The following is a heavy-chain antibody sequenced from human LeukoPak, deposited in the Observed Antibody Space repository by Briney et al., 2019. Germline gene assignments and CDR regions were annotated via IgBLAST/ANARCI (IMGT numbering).Heavy chain of an antibody. CDR1: GGSISSYH. V-gene: IGHV4-59*12. Sequence: SETLSLTCTVSGGSISSYHWSWIRQPPGKGLECIGFIYYSGSTNYNPSLKSRVTISVDTSKNQFSLKLSSVTAADTAVYYCARDRIYGSGSDHFDYWGQGTLVTVSS. D-gene: IGHD3-10*01. CDR3: ARDRIYGSGSDHFDY. J-gene: IGHJ4*02. CDR2: IYYSGST.